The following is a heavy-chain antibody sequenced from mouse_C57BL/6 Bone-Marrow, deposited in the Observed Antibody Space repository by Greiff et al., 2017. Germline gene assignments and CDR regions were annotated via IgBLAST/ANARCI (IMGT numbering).Heavy chain of an antibody. J-gene: IGHJ2*01. CDR1: GFNITDDY. CDR3: TTGYLLWPH. CDR2: IDPANGDT. D-gene: IGHD2-1*01. Sequence: EVQLQQSGAELVRPGASVKLSCTASGFNITDDYMHWVKQRPEQGLEWIGWIDPANGDTEYASKFQGKATITADTSSNTAYLQLSSLTSEDTAVYYCTTGYLLWPHWSQGTTLTVSS. V-gene: IGHV14-4*01.